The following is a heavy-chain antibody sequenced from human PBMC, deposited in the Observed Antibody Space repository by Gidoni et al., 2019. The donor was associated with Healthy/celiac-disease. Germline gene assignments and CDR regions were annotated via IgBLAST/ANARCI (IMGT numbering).Heavy chain of an antibody. CDR1: GFTFSSYG. CDR3: AKEGGDYYDSSGYSDY. V-gene: IGHV3-30*18. CDR2: ISYDGSNK. Sequence: QVQLVESGGGVVQPGRSLRLSCAASGFTFSSYGMHWVRQAPGKGLEWVAVISYDGSNKYYADSVKGRFTISRDNSKNTLYLQMNSLRAEDTAVYYCAKEGGDYYDSSGYSDYWGQGTLVTVSS. J-gene: IGHJ4*02. D-gene: IGHD3-22*01.